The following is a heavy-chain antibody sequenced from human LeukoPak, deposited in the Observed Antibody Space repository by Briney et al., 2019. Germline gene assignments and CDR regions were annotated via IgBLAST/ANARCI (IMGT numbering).Heavy chain of an antibody. CDR2: IRSGSTYT. CDR3: ARSRQQLVPGKVHCFDI. Sequence: GGSLTLSCSTSGFTCSNYDMNWVRQAPGKGLEWISSIRSGSTYTYYADSVKGRFTISRDNAKNSLYLQMNGLRAEDTAVYYCARSRQQLVPGKVHCFDIWGRGTMVTVSS. V-gene: IGHV3-21*01. J-gene: IGHJ3*02. D-gene: IGHD6-13*01. CDR1: GFTCSNYD.